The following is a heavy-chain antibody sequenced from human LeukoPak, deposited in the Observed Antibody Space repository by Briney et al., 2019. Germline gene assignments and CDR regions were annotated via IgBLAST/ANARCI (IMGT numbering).Heavy chain of an antibody. CDR3: ARDGDYRGLYSSGRYDY. CDR2: ISSSGSTI. D-gene: IGHD6-19*01. Sequence: GGSLRLSCAASGFTFSDYYMSWIRQAPGKGLEWVSYISSSGSTIYYADSVKGRLTIPRDSAKNSLYLQMNSLRAEDTAVYYCARDGDYRGLYSSGRYDYWGQGTLVTVSS. J-gene: IGHJ4*02. CDR1: GFTFSDYY. V-gene: IGHV3-11*01.